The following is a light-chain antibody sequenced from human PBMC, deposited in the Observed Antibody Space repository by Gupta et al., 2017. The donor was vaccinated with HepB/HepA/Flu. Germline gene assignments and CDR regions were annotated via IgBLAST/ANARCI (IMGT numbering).Light chain of an antibody. J-gene: IGLJ2*01. CDR2: QDT. Sequence: SYGLTQPPSLSVSPGQTASITCSGDKLGDKYACWYQQRPGQSPVLVIYQDTERPSGIPERFSGSNSGNKATLTISGTQAMDEADYYCQAWDTNTVIFGGGTKLTVL. CDR1: KLGDKY. CDR3: QAWDTNTVI. V-gene: IGLV3-1*01.